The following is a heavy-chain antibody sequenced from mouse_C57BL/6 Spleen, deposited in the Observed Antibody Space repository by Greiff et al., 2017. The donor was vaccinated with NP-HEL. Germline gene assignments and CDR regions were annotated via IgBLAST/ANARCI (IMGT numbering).Heavy chain of an antibody. J-gene: IGHJ2*01. CDR1: GYAFSSSW. CDR3: AGDGNYLDY. D-gene: IGHD2-1*01. Sequence: VKLMESGPELVKPGASVKISCKASGYAFSSSWMNWVKQRPGKGLEWIGRIYPGDGDTNYNGKFKGKATLTADKSSSTAYMQLSSLTSEDSAVYFCAGDGNYLDYWGQGTTLTVSS. CDR2: IYPGDGDT. V-gene: IGHV1-82*01.